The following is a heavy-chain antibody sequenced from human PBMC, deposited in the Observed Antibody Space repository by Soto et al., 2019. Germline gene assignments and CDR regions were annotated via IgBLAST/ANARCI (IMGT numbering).Heavy chain of an antibody. D-gene: IGHD4-17*01. CDR3: ARGDATKIVVTTYYAMDV. J-gene: IGHJ6*02. CDR2: IIPIFGTA. CDR1: GGACSKHA. Sequence: SVKVSCKASGGACSKHAINWVRQAPGQGLEWMGGIIPIFGTANYAHKFQGRVTITADESTNIVYMDVTSLRSEDTAVYYCARGDATKIVVTTYYAMDVWGQGTTVTVSS. V-gene: IGHV1-69*13.